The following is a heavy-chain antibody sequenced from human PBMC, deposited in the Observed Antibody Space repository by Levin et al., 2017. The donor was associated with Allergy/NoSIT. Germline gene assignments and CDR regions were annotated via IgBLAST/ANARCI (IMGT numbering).Heavy chain of an antibody. J-gene: IGHJ6*03. CDR1: GFTFSSDA. V-gene: IGHV3-23*01. CDR3: AKCSGDYTPPLYMDV. D-gene: IGHD4-17*01. CDR2: ISGSGGRT. Sequence: GGSLRLSCAASGFTFSSDAMSWVRQVPGKGLEWVSAISGSGGRTYYADSVKGRFTISRDNSKNTLYLQMNSLRAEDTAVYYCAKCSGDYTPPLYMDVWGKGTTVTVSS.